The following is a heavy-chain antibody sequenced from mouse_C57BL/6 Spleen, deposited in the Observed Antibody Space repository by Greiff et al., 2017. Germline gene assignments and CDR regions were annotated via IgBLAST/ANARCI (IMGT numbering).Heavy chain of an antibody. CDR2: ISYSGST. CDR1: GYSITSGYD. J-gene: IGHJ2*01. D-gene: IGHD1-1*01. CDR3: ARRDYYSYYFDY. V-gene: IGHV3-1*01. Sequence: EVKLQESGPGMVKPSQSLSLTCTVTGYSITSGYDWHWIRHFPGNKLEWMGYISYSGSTNYNPSLKSRISITHDTSKNHFFLKLNSVTTEDTATYYCARRDYYSYYFDYWGQGTTLTVSS.